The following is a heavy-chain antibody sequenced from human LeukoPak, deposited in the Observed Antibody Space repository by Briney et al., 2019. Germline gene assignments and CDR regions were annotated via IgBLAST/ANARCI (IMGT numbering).Heavy chain of an antibody. V-gene: IGHV3-9*01. Sequence: GGSLRLSCAASGFTFSSYAMHWVRQAPGKGLEWVSGISWNSGSIGYADSVKGRFTISRDNAKNSLYLQMNSLRAEDTALYYCAKDIGEMATIGVDYWGQGTLVTVSS. D-gene: IGHD5-24*01. J-gene: IGHJ4*02. CDR3: AKDIGEMATIGVDY. CDR2: ISWNSGSI. CDR1: GFTFSSYA.